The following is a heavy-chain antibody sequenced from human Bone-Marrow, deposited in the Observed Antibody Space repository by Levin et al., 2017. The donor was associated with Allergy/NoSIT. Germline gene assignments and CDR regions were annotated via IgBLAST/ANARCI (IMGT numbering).Heavy chain of an antibody. D-gene: IGHD6-13*01. CDR2: ISGSGGST. J-gene: IGHJ5*02. Sequence: SCAASGFTFSSYAMSWVRQAPGKGLEWVSAISGSGGSTYYADSVKGRFTISRDNSKNTLYLQMNSLRAEDTAVYYCAKGREQLLVRGGFDPWGQGTLVTVSS. CDR3: AKGREQLLVRGGFDP. V-gene: IGHV3-23*01. CDR1: GFTFSSYA.